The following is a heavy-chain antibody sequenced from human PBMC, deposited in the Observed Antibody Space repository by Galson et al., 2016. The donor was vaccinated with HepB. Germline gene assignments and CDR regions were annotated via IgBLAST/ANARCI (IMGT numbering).Heavy chain of an antibody. D-gene: IGHD5-18*01. CDR2: ISYDGTIE. V-gene: IGHV3-30*04. J-gene: IGHJ1*01. CDR3: SRDILAGGGYTSPGVY. Sequence: SLRLSCAAAGFTFVDHAMHWVRQAPGKGLEWVAVISYDGTIEYNADSAKGRFTISRDNSKNTLFLQMNSLRPDDTAIYYCSRDILAGGGYTSPGVYWGQGTLVTVSS. CDR1: GFTFVDHA.